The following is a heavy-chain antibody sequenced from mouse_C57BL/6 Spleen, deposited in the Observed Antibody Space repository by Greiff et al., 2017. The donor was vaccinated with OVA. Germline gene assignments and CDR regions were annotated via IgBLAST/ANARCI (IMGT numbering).Heavy chain of an antibody. CDR1: GFTFSDYG. D-gene: IGHD2-1*01. J-gene: IGHJ1*03. CDR2: ISSGSSTI. Sequence: EVKLMESGGGLVKPGGSLKLSCAASGFTFSDYGMHWVRQAPEKGLEWVAYISSGSSTIYYADTVKGRFPISRDNAKNTLFLQMTSLRSEDTAMYYCARNYGNYGYFDVWGTGTTVTVSS. V-gene: IGHV5-17*01. CDR3: ARNYGNYGYFDV.